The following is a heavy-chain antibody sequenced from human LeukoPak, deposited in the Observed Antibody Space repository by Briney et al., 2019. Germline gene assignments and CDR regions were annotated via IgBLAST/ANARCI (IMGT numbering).Heavy chain of an antibody. CDR3: TTDTRYSAGH. D-gene: IGHD1-14*01. J-gene: IGHJ4*02. CDR1: GFIFSGSW. CDR2: IKKDGSEK. V-gene: IGHV3-7*03. Sequence: GGSLRLSCTASGFIFSGSWMAWIRQAPGKGLEWVAIIKKDGSEKYYVDSMKGRFTISRDNAKNSLFLQMNSLRAEDTAIYYCTTDTRYSAGHWGQGTLVTVSS.